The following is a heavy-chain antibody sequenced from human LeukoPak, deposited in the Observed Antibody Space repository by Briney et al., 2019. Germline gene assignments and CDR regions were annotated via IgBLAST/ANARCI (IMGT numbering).Heavy chain of an antibody. CDR2: ISAYNGDT. V-gene: IGHV1-18*04. D-gene: IGHD6-19*01. Sequence: ASVNVSCKASGYTFNKHGITWVRQAPGQGLEGMGWISAYNGDTKYGQKFQGRVTLITDTSASTAYMELRSLRSDDTAVYYCARDPSNTSGWSPYFDYWGQGALVTVSS. CDR3: ARDPSNTSGWSPYFDY. CDR1: GYTFNKHG. J-gene: IGHJ4*02.